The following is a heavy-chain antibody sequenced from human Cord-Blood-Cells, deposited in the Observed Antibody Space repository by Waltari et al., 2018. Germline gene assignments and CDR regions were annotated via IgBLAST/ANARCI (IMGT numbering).Heavy chain of an antibody. V-gene: IGHV1-2*02. CDR1: GYTFTGYY. Sequence: QVQLVQSGAEVKKPGASVKVSCKASGYTFTGYYMHWVRQAPGQGLEWMGWINPNSGGTNYAQKFQGRVTMTRDTSISTAYMELSRLRSDDTAVYYCAISGGANGSIAYYYYMDVWGKGTTVTVSS. CDR2: INPNSGGT. J-gene: IGHJ6*03. CDR3: AISGGANGSIAYYYYMDV. D-gene: IGHD6-6*01.